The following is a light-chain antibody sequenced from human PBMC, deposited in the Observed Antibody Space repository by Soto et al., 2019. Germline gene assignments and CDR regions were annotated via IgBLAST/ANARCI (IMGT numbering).Light chain of an antibody. V-gene: IGLV2-18*01. CDR2: EVS. CDR1: SSDVGSSNR. Sequence: QSALTQPPSVSGSPGQSVAVSCTGTSSDVGSSNRVSWYQQPPGTAPKLMIYEVSNRPSGVPDRFSGSKSGNTASLTISGLQDEDEADYYCSFFTSSTTYVFGSGTKLTVL. J-gene: IGLJ1*01. CDR3: SFFTSSTTYV.